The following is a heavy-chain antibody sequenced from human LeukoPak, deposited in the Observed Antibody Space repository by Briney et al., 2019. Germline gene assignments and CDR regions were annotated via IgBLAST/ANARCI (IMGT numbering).Heavy chain of an antibody. Sequence: PSETLSLTCTVSGGSIGGYYWSWIRQPPGKGLEWIGYIYFSGSTTYNPSLKSRVTISVDSSKNQFSLKLSSVTAADTAVYYCARGGSYGPPNFDYWGQGTLVTVSS. D-gene: IGHD3-16*01. CDR2: IYFSGST. CDR1: GGSIGGYY. CDR3: ARGGSYGPPNFDY. V-gene: IGHV4-59*13. J-gene: IGHJ4*02.